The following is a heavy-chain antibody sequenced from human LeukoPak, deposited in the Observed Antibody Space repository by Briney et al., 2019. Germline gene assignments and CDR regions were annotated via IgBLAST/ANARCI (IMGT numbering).Heavy chain of an antibody. CDR1: SGSFSGYY. CDR2: INHSVGT. V-gene: IGHV4-34*01. CDR3: ARTIAGGSYRYPNWFDP. D-gene: IGHD3-16*02. J-gene: IGHJ5*02. Sequence: KPSETLSLTCSVYSGSFSGYYWSWIRQPPGKGLEWIGEINHSVGTNYNPSLKSRVTMSLDTSKNQFSLKLSSVTAADTAVYYCARTIAGGSYRYPNWFDPWGQGTLVTVSS.